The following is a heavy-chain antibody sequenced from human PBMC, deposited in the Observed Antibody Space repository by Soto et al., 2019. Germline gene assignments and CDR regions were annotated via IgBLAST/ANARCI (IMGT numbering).Heavy chain of an antibody. D-gene: IGHD6-19*01. Sequence: GGSLRLSCAASGFSFSNYWMNWVRLAPGKGPEWVANIRKDGSEKIYVDSVEGRFTISRDNAKNSLFLQMNNLRADDTAMYYCVGGTGWLMDTWGQGTPVTVSS. J-gene: IGHJ5*02. V-gene: IGHV3-7*03. CDR3: VGGTGWLMDT. CDR1: GFSFSNYW. CDR2: IRKDGSEK.